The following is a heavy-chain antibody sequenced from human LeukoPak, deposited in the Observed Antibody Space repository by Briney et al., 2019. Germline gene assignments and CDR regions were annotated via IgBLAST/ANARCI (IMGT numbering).Heavy chain of an antibody. D-gene: IGHD3-10*01. V-gene: IGHV5-51*01. CDR1: GYSFTSYW. CDR2: IYPGDSDT. J-gene: IGHJ4*02. Sequence: GESLQISCQGSGYSFTSYWIGWVRQMPGKGLEWMGIIYPGDSDTRNSPSFQGQVTISADKSISTAYLQWSSLKASDTAMYYCARYRSGSSVYYFDYWGQGTLVTVSS. CDR3: ARYRSGSSVYYFDY.